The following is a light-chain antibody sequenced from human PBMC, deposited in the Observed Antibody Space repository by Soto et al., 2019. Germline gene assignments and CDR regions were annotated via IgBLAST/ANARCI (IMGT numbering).Light chain of an antibody. Sequence: DIPMTQSPSSVSASVGDRVTITCRASQDIRTWVAWYQQKPGTAPKLLIFASSRLQSGVPSRFSGSGSGTDFPLTISSLQPEDCAIYYCQQANSFPLTFGGGTKVEIK. CDR1: QDIRTW. J-gene: IGKJ4*01. CDR3: QQANSFPLT. V-gene: IGKV1-12*01. CDR2: ASS.